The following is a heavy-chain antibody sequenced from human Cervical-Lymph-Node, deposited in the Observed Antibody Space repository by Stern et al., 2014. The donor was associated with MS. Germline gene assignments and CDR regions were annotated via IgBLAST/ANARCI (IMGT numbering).Heavy chain of an antibody. J-gene: IGHJ4*02. CDR2: LHYSGRT. Sequence: VQLVESGPGLVKPSETLSLICTVSGGSITNFYWSWFRQPPGKGLEWIGYLHYSGRTNYSPSLKSRATISIDTSTPQDQFPLRLTSVTAADTAVYYCARHAMGVVGVGLDSWGQGTLVAVSS. CDR1: GGSITNFY. V-gene: IGHV4-59*08. D-gene: IGHD2-2*01. CDR3: ARHAMGVVGVGLDS.